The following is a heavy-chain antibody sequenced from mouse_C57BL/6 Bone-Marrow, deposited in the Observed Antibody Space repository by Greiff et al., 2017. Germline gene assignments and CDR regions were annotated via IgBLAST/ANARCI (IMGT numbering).Heavy chain of an antibody. CDR3: ARVGLYDGDAMDY. CDR2: IDPSDSET. D-gene: IGHD2-3*01. CDR1: GYTFTSYW. V-gene: IGHV1-52*01. Sequence: QVQLQQPGAELVRPGSSVKLSCKASGYTFTSYWMHWVKQRPIQGLEWIGNIDPSDSETHYNQKFKDKATLTVDKSSSTAYMQLSSLTSEDSAVYYCARVGLYDGDAMDYWGQGTSVTVSS. J-gene: IGHJ4*01.